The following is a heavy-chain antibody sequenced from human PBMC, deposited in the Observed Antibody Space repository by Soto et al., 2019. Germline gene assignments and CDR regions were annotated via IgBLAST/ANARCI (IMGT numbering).Heavy chain of an antibody. CDR3: ARDYDDVSIQGRLDGMDV. CDR2: IIPIFGTA. Sequence: QVQLVQSGAEVKKPGSSVKVSCKASGGTFSSYAISWVRQGPGQGLEWMGGIIPIFGTANYAKKFQGRVTITADESTSTAYMELSSLRSEDTAVYYCARDYDDVSIQGRLDGMDVWGQGTTVTVSS. V-gene: IGHV1-69*12. D-gene: IGHD3-22*01. J-gene: IGHJ6*02. CDR1: GGTFSSYA.